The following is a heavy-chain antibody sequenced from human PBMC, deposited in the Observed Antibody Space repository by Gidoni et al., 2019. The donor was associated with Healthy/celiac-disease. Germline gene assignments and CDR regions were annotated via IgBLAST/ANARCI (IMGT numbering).Heavy chain of an antibody. CDR1: GCSISSSSYY. Sequence: QLQLQESGPGLVKPSETLSLTCTVSGCSISSSSYYWGWIRQPPGKGLEWVGSIYYSGSTYYNPSLKSRVTISVDTSKNQFSLKLSSVTAADTAVYYCARRGGSSGWGYYYYYGMDVWGQGTTVTVSS. CDR3: ARRGGSSGWGYYYYYGMDV. CDR2: IYYSGST. J-gene: IGHJ6*02. D-gene: IGHD6-19*01. V-gene: IGHV4-39*01.